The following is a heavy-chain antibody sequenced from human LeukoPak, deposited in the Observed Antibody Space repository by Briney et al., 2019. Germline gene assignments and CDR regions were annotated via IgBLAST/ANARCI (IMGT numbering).Heavy chain of an antibody. CDR3: ARGVEGYCSGGSCYSYYYYMDV. Sequence: PSETLSLTCTVSGGSISSSSYYWSWIRQPPGKGLEWMGYIYYGGSTNYNPSLQSRVTISVDTSKNQFSLKLSSVTAADTAVYYCARGVEGYCSGGSCYSYYYYMDVWGKGTTVTVSS. CDR2: IYYGGST. D-gene: IGHD2-15*01. CDR1: GGSISSSSYY. J-gene: IGHJ6*03. V-gene: IGHV4-61*01.